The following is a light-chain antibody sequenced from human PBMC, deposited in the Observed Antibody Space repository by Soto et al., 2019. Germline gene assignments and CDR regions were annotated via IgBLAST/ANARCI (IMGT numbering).Light chain of an antibody. V-gene: IGLV1-40*01. CDR3: QSYDSSLSGYV. CDR1: SSNIGAGYE. CDR2: ENN. J-gene: IGLJ1*01. Sequence: QSVLTQPPSVSEAPGQRVTISCTGSSSNIGAGYEAHWYQQVPGPAPKLLIYENNNRPSGVPDRFSGSKSGTSASLAITGLQAEDEAEYYYQSYDSSLSGYVFGTGTKVTVL.